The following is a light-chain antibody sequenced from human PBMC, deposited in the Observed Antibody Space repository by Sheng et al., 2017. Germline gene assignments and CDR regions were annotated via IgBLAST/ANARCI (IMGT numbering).Light chain of an antibody. CDR2: GAS. CDR1: QGLSSNY. V-gene: IGKV3-20*01. Sequence: DIVVTQSPGTLSLSPGERATLSCRASQGLSSNYLAWYQQKPGQAPRLLIYGASSRATGIPDRFSGSGSGTDFTLTISRLEPEDFAVYYCQQYESSPATFGQGTKVEIK. J-gene: IGKJ1*01. CDR3: QQYESSPAT.